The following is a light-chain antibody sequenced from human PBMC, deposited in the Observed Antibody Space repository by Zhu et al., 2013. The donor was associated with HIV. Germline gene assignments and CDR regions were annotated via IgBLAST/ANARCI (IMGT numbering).Light chain of an antibody. CDR2: GAS. CDR3: HQYGSSPWT. J-gene: IGKJ1*01. CDR1: QSVGVNY. V-gene: IGKV3-20*01. Sequence: EVVLTQSPGTLSVSPGERATLSCRASQSVGVNYIAWYQQKPGQAPSLLIYGASNRAAGIPDRSSGSGSGTDFTLTIDRVEPEDFAVYYCHQYGSSPWTFGQGTKVDIK.